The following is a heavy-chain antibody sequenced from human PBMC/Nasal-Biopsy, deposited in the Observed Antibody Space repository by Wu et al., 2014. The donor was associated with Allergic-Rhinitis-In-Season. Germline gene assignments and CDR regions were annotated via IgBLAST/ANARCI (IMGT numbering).Heavy chain of an antibody. Sequence: LRLSCAASGFEFSSYWMTWVRQAPGKRLEWLANINLDGTESYYADSVRGRFTISRDNAKNSVSLHMNGLRAEDTAMYYCARDLGAIAVVRGQVTSQYNWFDPWGQGSLVTVSS. CDR3: ARDLGAIAVVRGQVTSQYNWFDP. J-gene: IGHJ5*02. D-gene: IGHD3-10*01. V-gene: IGHV3-7*03. CDR1: GFEFSSYW. CDR2: INLDGTES.